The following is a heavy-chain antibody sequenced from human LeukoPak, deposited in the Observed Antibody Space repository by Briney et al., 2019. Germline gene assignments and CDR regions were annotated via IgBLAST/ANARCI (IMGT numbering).Heavy chain of an antibody. CDR1: GFTVSSNY. D-gene: IGHD4-17*01. V-gene: IGHV3-53*01. Sequence: GGSLRLSCAASGFTVSSNYMSWVRQAPGKGLEWVSVIYSGGSTYYADSVKGRFTISRDNSKNTLYLQMNSLRAEDTAVYYCARDFHDYGDSGPWFDPWGQGTLVTVSS. CDR2: IYSGGST. J-gene: IGHJ5*02. CDR3: ARDFHDYGDSGPWFDP.